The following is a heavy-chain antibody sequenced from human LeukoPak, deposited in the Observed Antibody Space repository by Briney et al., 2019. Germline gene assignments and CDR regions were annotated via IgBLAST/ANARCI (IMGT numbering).Heavy chain of an antibody. Sequence: GGSLRLSCAASGFTFSSYAMSWVRRAPGKGLEWVSAISGSGGSTYYADSVKGRFTISRDNSKNTLYLQMNSLRAEDTAVYYCANNYYDLYYFDYWGQGTLVTVSS. V-gene: IGHV3-23*01. J-gene: IGHJ4*02. CDR2: ISGSGGST. D-gene: IGHD3-22*01. CDR3: ANNYYDLYYFDY. CDR1: GFTFSSYA.